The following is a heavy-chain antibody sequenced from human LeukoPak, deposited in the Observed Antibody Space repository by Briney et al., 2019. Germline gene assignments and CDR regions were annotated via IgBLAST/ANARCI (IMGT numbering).Heavy chain of an antibody. D-gene: IGHD6-13*01. V-gene: IGHV3-23*01. J-gene: IGHJ4*02. Sequence: GGSLRLSCAASGFTFSSYAMSWVRQASGKGLEWVSAISGSGGSTYYADSVKGRFTISRDNSKNTLYLQMNSLRAEDTAVYYCAKDLASSWYSSSWYYFDYWGQGTLVTVSS. CDR2: ISGSGGST. CDR1: GFTFSSYA. CDR3: AKDLASSWYSSSWYYFDY.